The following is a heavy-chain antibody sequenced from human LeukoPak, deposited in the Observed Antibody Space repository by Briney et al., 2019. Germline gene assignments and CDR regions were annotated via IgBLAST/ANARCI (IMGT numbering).Heavy chain of an antibody. Sequence: GGSLRLSCAASGFTFSTFAMHWVRQAPGKQLEYVSAICSNGGCTYYANSVKGRFTISRDNSKNTLYLRMGSLRAEDMAVYYCARWGYYSNYDYWGQGTLVTVSS. CDR3: ARWGYYSNYDY. V-gene: IGHV3-64*01. CDR2: ICSNGGCT. CDR1: GFTFSTFA. D-gene: IGHD4-11*01. J-gene: IGHJ4*02.